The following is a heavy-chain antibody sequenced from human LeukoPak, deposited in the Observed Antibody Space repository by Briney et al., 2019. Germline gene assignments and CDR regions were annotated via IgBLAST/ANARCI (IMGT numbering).Heavy chain of an antibody. D-gene: IGHD6-19*01. Sequence: GESLKISCQGSGYTFATYWIGWVRQMPGKGLEWMGIIYPGDSDTRYSPSFQGQVTISADKSISTAYLQWSSLKASDTAMYYCARHGGIAVAGPGYWGQGTLVTVSS. CDR3: ARHGGIAVAGPGY. J-gene: IGHJ4*02. CDR1: GYTFATYW. CDR2: IYPGDSDT. V-gene: IGHV5-51*01.